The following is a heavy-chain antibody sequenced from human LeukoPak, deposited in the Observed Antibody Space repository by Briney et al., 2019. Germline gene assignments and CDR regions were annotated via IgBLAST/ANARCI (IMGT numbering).Heavy chain of an antibody. V-gene: IGHV3-48*04. CDR2: ISSSSSTI. Sequence: PGGSLRLSCAASGFTFSSYSMNWVRQAPGKGLEWVSYISSSSSTIYYADSVKGRFTISRDNAKNSLYLQMNSLRAEDTAVYYCARAPSMIVVVIASFDCWGQGTLVTVSS. J-gene: IGHJ4*02. CDR3: ARAPSMIVVVIASFDC. D-gene: IGHD3-22*01. CDR1: GFTFSSYS.